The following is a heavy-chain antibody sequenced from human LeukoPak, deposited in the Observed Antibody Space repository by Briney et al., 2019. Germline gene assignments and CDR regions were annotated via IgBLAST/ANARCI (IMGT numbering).Heavy chain of an antibody. CDR3: ARGGMGTIERPYDY. D-gene: IGHD5-24*01. V-gene: IGHV4-59*08. CDR2: IYHSGGT. CDR1: GGSFSSYY. Sequence: SETLSLTCTVSGGSFSSYYWTWIRQPPGKGLEWIWYIYHSGGTNYNPSLKSRVTISVDTSKNQFPLKLSSVTAADTAVYYCARGGMGTIERPYDYWGQGTLVTVSS. J-gene: IGHJ4*02.